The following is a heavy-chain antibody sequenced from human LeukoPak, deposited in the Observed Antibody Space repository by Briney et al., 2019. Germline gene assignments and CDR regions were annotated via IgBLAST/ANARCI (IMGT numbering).Heavy chain of an antibody. CDR1: GFTVSSNY. V-gene: IGHV3-53*01. CDR2: IYSGGST. CDR3: SRARGYTYGSAYYFDY. D-gene: IGHD5-18*01. Sequence: GGSLRLSCAASGFTVSSNYMSWVRQAPGKGLEWVSVIYSGGSTYYADSVKGRFTISRDNAKNTLYLQMNSLRAEDTAVYYCSRARGYTYGSAYYFDYWGQGTLVTVSS. J-gene: IGHJ4*02.